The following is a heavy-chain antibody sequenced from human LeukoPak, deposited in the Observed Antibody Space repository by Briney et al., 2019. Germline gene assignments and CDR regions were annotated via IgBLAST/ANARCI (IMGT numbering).Heavy chain of an antibody. CDR2: IFAGVGT. D-gene: IGHD1-1*01. CDR1: GFTVSNNY. Sequence: GGSLRLSCAASGFTVSNNYMTWVRQAPGEGLEWVSIIFAGVGTYYADSVRGRFTISRDNSKNTLYLQMNSLEAEDAAVYYCARGDRGTGQHFDYWGQGTLVTVS. CDR3: ARGDRGTGQHFDY. J-gene: IGHJ4*02. V-gene: IGHV3-53*01.